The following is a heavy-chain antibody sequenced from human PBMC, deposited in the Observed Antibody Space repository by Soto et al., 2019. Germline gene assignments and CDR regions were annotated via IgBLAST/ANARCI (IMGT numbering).Heavy chain of an antibody. CDR3: ASGTCSSTSCPRWGYYYYGMDV. CDR1: GGSISSGGYS. Sequence: PSETLSLTCAVSGGSISSGGYSWSWIRQPPGKGLEWIGYIYHSGSTYYNPSLKSRVTISVDRSKNQFSLKLSSVTAADTAVYYCASGTCSSTSCPRWGYYYYGMDVWGQGTTVTVSS. J-gene: IGHJ6*02. D-gene: IGHD2-2*01. CDR2: IYHSGST. V-gene: IGHV4-30-2*01.